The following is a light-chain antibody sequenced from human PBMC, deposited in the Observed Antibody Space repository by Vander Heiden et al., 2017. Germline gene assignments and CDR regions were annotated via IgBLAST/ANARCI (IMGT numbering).Light chain of an antibody. V-gene: IGLV3-21*02. J-gene: IGLJ2*01. Sequence: SYVLTQPPSGSVAPGQTARITCGGNNIRSKSVYWYQQKPGQAPVLGGEDGGDRPSGIPERFSGSNSENTATLTISRVEAGDEADYDGQVWDSSSDQVVFGGGTKVTVL. CDR2: DGG. CDR1: NIRSKS. CDR3: QVWDSSSDQVV.